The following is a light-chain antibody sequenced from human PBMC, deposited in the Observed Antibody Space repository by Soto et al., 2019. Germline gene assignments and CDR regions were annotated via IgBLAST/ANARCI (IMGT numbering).Light chain of an antibody. V-gene: IGLV1-47*01. CDR1: ISNIGTNY. CDR2: RDN. Sequence: QSVLTQPPSVSGTRGQRVTISCSGGISNIGTNYVHWFQQLPGTAPKVLSNRDNQRPSGVPDRFSGSKSGTSASLAISGLRSEDEAEYYCAAWDDTVRSYVFGTGTNVTVL. J-gene: IGLJ1*01. CDR3: AAWDDTVRSYV.